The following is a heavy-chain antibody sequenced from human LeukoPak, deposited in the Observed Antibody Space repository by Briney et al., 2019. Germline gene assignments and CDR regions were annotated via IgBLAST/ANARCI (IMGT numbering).Heavy chain of an antibody. CDR3: ARDTYSASYFGFDY. V-gene: IGHV3-30-3*01. J-gene: IGHJ4*02. CDR1: GFTFRSYA. CDR2: ISYDGSNK. D-gene: IGHD1-26*01. Sequence: GGSLRLSCAASGFTFRSYAMHWVRQAPGKGLEWVAVISYDGSNKYYADSVKGRFTISRDNSKNTLYLQMNSLRAEDTAVYYCARDTYSASYFGFDYWGQGILVTVSS.